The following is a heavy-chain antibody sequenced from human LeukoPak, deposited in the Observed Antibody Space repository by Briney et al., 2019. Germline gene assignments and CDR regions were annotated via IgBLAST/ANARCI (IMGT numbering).Heavy chain of an antibody. CDR1: GFTFSSYA. Sequence: PGGSLRLSCSASGFTFSSYAMHWVRQAPGKGLEYVSAISRNGGSTYYADSVKGRFTISRDNSKNTLYLQMSSLRAEDTAVYYCVKAPDRYFEAYFDYWGKGTLVTVSS. D-gene: IGHD3-9*01. CDR2: ISRNGGST. V-gene: IGHV3-64D*06. J-gene: IGHJ4*02. CDR3: VKAPDRYFEAYFDY.